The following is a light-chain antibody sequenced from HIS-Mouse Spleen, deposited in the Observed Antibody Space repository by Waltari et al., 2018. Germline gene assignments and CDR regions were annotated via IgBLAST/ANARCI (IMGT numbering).Light chain of an antibody. Sequence: QSALTQPASVSGSPGQSITISCTGTSSDVGSYNLVSWYQLHPGKAPKLMIYAGSKRPSGVSNRFSGSKSGNTASLTISGLQAEDEADYYCCSYAGSSTWVFGGGTKLTVL. J-gene: IGLJ3*02. CDR2: AGS. V-gene: IGLV2-23*01. CDR1: SSDVGSYNL. CDR3: CSYAGSSTWV.